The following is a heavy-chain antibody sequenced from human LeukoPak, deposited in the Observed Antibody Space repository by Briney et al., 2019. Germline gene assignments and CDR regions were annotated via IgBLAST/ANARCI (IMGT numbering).Heavy chain of an antibody. CDR3: ERHENNSASKN. J-gene: IGHJ4*02. Sequence: PSETLSLTCGVHGGSFSGYSCNWIRQPPGKGLEWIGEINHRGSTNYNPSLKSRITISVDTSKNQFSLKVSSVTAADTAVYYCERHENNSASKNWGQGILVTVSS. D-gene: IGHD1/OR15-1a*01. CDR2: INHRGST. V-gene: IGHV4-34*01. CDR1: GGSFSGYS.